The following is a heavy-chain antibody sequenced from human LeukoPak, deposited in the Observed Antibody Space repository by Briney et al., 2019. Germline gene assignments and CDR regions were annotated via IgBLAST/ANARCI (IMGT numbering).Heavy chain of an antibody. CDR3: ARELLGYSN. D-gene: IGHD4-11*01. CDR1: GGSISSGSYY. Sequence: SETLSLTCTVSGGSISSGSYYWSWIRQPAGRGLEWIVRIYTSGSTNYNPSLKSRVTISVDTSKNQFSLKLSSVTAADTAVYYCARELLGYSNWGQGTLVTVSS. J-gene: IGHJ4*02. CDR2: IYTSGST. V-gene: IGHV4-61*02.